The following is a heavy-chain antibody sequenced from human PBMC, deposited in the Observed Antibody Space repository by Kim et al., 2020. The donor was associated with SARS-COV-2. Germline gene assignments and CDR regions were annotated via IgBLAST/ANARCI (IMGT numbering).Heavy chain of an antibody. CDR1: GFTFSSYS. D-gene: IGHD5-12*01. J-gene: IGHJ5*02. V-gene: IGHV3-48*02. Sequence: GGSLRLSCAASGFTFSSYSMNWVRQAPGKGLEWVSYISSSSSTIYYADSVKGRFTISRDNAKNSLYLQMNSLRDEDTAVYYCARLTPGNIEDSPLDWFDPWGQGTLVTVSS. CDR3: ARLTPGNIEDSPLDWFDP. CDR2: ISSSSSTI.